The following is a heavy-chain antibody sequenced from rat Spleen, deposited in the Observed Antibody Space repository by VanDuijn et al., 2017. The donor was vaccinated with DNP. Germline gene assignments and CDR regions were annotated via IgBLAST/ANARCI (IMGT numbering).Heavy chain of an antibody. CDR2: ISPSGGDT. CDR3: VTHAGLPGYILAMDA. Sequence: EVQLVESGGGLVQPGRSLKLSCAVSGFIFSNYGMHWIRQVPTQGLEWVGSISPSGGDTYYRDSVEGRFTISRDNAESTLYLQMDSLRSEDTATYYCVTHAGLPGYILAMDAWGQGTSVTVSS. CDR1: GFIFSNYG. J-gene: IGHJ4*01. D-gene: IGHD1-4*01. V-gene: IGHV5-19*01.